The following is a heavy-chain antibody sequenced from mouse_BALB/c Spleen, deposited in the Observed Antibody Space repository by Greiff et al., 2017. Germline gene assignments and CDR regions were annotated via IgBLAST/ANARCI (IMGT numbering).Heavy chain of an antibody. Sequence: EVQLQQSGPELVKPGASVKISCKASGYSFTGYYMHWVKQSHVKSLEWIGRINPYNGATSYNQNFKDKASLTVDKSSSTAYMELHSLTSEDSAVYYCAKITTATGFAYWGQGTLVTVSA. V-gene: IGHV1-26*01. CDR3: AKITTATGFAY. CDR1: GYSFTGYY. CDR2: INPYNGAT. D-gene: IGHD1-2*01. J-gene: IGHJ3*01.